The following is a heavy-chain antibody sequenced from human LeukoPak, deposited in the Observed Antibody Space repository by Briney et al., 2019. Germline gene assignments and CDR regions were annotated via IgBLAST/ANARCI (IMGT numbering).Heavy chain of an antibody. J-gene: IGHJ4*02. D-gene: IGHD5-12*01. CDR3: AKDGRRGYSGYDFLFDY. CDR1: GFTFSSYK. CDR2: ISSGGSTI. V-gene: IGHV3-48*01. Sequence: PGGSLRLSCTASGFTFSSYKMNWVRQAPRKGLEWVSNISSGGSTIYHADSVKGRFTISRDNSKNTLYLQMNSLRTEDTAVYYCAKDGRRGYSGYDFLFDYWGQGTLVTVSS.